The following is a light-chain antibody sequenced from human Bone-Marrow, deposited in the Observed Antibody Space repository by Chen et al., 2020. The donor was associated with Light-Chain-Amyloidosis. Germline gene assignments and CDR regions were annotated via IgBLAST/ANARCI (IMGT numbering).Light chain of an antibody. CDR3: QQYENWPRT. V-gene: IGKV3-15*01. CDR1: QSVSGN. CDR2: SAS. Sequence: DIAMTQSPATLSVSPGERATLFCRASQSVSGNLAWYQQRPGQAPRLLIHSASTRATGVPARFSGSGFGTDFTLIISILQSDDFAIYYCQQYENWPRTCGQGTKV. J-gene: IGKJ1*01.